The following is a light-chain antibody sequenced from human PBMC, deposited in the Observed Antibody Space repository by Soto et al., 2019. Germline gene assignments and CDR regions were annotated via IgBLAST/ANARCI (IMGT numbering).Light chain of an antibody. Sequence: EIVLTQSPGTLSLSPGERATLSCRASQSVSSSYLAWHQQKPRQAPSLLIYGASSRATGIPDRFSGSGSGTDFTLTISRLEPEDFAVYYCQQYGSSPRTFGQGTKLEIK. J-gene: IGKJ2*01. CDR1: QSVSSSY. CDR3: QQYGSSPRT. V-gene: IGKV3-20*01. CDR2: GAS.